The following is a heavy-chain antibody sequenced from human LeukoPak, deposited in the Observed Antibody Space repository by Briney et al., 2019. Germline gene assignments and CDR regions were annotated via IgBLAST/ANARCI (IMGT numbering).Heavy chain of an antibody. CDR1: GGSFSGYY. CDR3: AREDTAMVTYY. J-gene: IGHJ4*02. CDR2: INHSGST. V-gene: IGHV4-34*01. D-gene: IGHD5-18*01. Sequence: SETLSLTCAVYGGSFSGYYWSWLRQPPGKGLEWIGEINHSGSTNYNPSLKSRVTISVDTSKNQFSLKLSSVTAADTAVYYCAREDTAMVTYYWGQGTLVTVSS.